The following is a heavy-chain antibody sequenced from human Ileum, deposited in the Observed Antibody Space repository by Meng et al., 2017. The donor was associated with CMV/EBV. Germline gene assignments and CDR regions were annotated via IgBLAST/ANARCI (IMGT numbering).Heavy chain of an antibody. J-gene: IGHJ4*02. CDR1: GDSVFNKNVA. D-gene: IGHD4-11*01. CDR3: ARGQFSALDF. V-gene: IGHV6-1*01. Sequence: QGQLQQSGPRLVRPSQTPSPTCAISGDSVFNKNVAWNWIRQSPSRGLEWLGRTYYMSKWNNDYAASVESRIIVNLDTFTNQLSLQLNSVTPDDTAVYYCARGQFSALDFWGQGTLVTVSS. CDR2: TYYMSKWNN.